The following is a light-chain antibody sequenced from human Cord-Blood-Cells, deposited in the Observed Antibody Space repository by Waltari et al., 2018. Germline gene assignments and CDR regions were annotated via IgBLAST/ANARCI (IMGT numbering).Light chain of an antibody. V-gene: IGLV2-14*01. J-gene: IGLJ3*02. CDR1: SSDVGGYNY. Sequence: QSALTQPASVSGSPGQSITISCTGTSSDVGGYNYVSWYQQHQGKAPKLMIYDVSKRPSGVSNRFSGSKSGNAASLPISGLQAEDEADYYCSSYTSSSTFNWVFGGGTKLTVL. CDR2: DVS. CDR3: SSYTSSSTFNWV.